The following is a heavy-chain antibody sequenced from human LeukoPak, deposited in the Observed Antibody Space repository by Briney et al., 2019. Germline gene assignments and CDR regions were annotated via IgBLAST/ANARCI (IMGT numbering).Heavy chain of an antibody. J-gene: IGHJ4*02. Sequence: PSGTLSLTCAVSGGSISSSNWWSWVRQPPGKGLEWIGEIYHSGSTNYNPSLKSRVTISVDKSKNQFSLKLSSVTAADTAVYYCARGISRGWGSSWYCPFDYWGQGTLVTVSS. CDR2: IYHSGST. V-gene: IGHV4-4*02. CDR3: ARGISRGWGSSWYCPFDY. D-gene: IGHD6-13*01. CDR1: GGSISSSNW.